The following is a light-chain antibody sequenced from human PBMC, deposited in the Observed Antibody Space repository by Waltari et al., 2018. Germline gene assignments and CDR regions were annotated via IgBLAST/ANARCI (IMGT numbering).Light chain of an antibody. V-gene: IGKV2D-29*01. Sequence: DLVLPQTPLSLSVTPGQPASISCKSSQSLLHSYVETYLYWYLPKPGQPPQLLIYDVSKRCSGVADRFSGSESGTDFTLKSSRVEAEDVGVYDGMQSVQLPVTFGQGTKVEI. J-gene: IGKJ2*01. CDR1: QSLLHSYVETY. CDR3: MQSVQLPVT. CDR2: DVS.